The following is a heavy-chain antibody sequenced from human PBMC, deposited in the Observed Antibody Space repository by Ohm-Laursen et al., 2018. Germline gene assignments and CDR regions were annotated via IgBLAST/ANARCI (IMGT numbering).Heavy chain of an antibody. CDR1: GGSISSSSYC. D-gene: IGHD6-19*01. CDR2: IYYSGST. V-gene: IGHV4-39*07. Sequence: SDTLSLTCSVSGGSISSSSYCWGWIRQPPGKGLEWIGNIYYSGSTYYNPSLRSRLTVSVDTSKNQFSLKLSSVTAADTAVYYCASESSGWDALDWYFDLWGRGTLVTVSS. J-gene: IGHJ2*01. CDR3: ASESSGWDALDWYFDL.